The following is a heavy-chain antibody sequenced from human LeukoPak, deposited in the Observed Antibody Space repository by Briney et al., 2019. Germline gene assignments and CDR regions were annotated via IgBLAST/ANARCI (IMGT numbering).Heavy chain of an antibody. D-gene: IGHD4-17*01. J-gene: IGHJ4*02. CDR2: ISGYNGNT. V-gene: IGHV1-18*01. CDR3: ARDLSLGRHDYGEPFDY. Sequence: GASVKVSCETSGYTFTNYGISWVLQAPGQGPEWMGWISGYNGNTNYVQKFKGRVTMATDTSTSTAYMELRSLRSDDTAFYYCARDLSLGRHDYGEPFDYWGQGTLVTVSS. CDR1: GYTFTNYG.